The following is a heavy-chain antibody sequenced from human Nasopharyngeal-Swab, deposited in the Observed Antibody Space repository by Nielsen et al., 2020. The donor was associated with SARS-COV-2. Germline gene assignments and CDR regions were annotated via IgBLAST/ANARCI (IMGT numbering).Heavy chain of an antibody. CDR3: ARDQGQRYYYDRSGLFDY. V-gene: IGHV3-11*04. J-gene: IGHJ4*02. CDR2: ISSSSGTI. Sequence: GESLKISCAASGFTFSDYYMSWIRQAPGKGLEGVSYISSSSGTIYYADSVKGRFTISRDNAKNSLYLQMNSLRDEDTAVYYCARDQGQRYYYDRSGLFDYWGQGTLVTVSS. CDR1: GFTFSDYY. D-gene: IGHD3-22*01.